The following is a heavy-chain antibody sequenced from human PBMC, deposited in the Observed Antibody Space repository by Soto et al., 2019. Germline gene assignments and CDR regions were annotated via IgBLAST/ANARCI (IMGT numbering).Heavy chain of an antibody. J-gene: IGHJ4*02. D-gene: IGHD5-12*01. CDR3: TRMDSGYAIFDD. CDR1: GFVFADYG. Sequence: GGSLRLSCSTSGFVFADYGLNWFRQAPGKGLEWVGFIRSVPYGGTTEYAASVKGRFTISVDVSKSIGYLQMNSLQTEDTAVYFCTRMDSGYAIFDDWGQGTLVTVSS. CDR2: IRSVPYGGTT. V-gene: IGHV3-49*03.